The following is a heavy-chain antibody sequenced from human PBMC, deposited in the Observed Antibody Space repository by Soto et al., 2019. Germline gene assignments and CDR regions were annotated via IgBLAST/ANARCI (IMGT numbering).Heavy chain of an antibody. D-gene: IGHD1-1*01. CDR2: IYWDDDK. J-gene: IGHJ4*02. Sequence: QITLKESGPTRVKPTQTLTLTCIFSGFSLSTSGVGVGWIRQPPGKALECLALIYWDDDKRYRPSLKSRLTTPTDTSKNQVALTMPDMDPVDTATYYCAHRAGLQGNWDGGYFDSWGQGALVTVSS. CDR3: AHRAGLQGNWDGGYFDS. V-gene: IGHV2-5*02. CDR1: GFSLSTSGVG.